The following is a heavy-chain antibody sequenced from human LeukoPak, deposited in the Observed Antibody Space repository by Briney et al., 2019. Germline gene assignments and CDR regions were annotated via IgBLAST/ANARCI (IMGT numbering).Heavy chain of an antibody. CDR2: ISYDGSNK. V-gene: IGHV3-30*18. CDR3: AKVSRYCSSTSCSHYYYYYGMDV. CDR1: XXXFSSYG. Sequence: XLXLXXXASXXXFSSYGXHWVRQAPGKGLEWVAVISYDGSNKYYADSVKGRFTISRDNSKNTLYLQMNSLRAEDTAVYYCAKVSRYCSSTSCSHYYYYYGMDVWGQGTTVTVSS. J-gene: IGHJ6*02. D-gene: IGHD2-2*01.